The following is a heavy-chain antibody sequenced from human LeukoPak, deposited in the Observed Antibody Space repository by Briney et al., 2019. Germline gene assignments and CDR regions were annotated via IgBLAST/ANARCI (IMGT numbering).Heavy chain of an antibody. V-gene: IGHV4-31*03. CDR2: IYYSGST. D-gene: IGHD1-26*01. CDR3: AIAWETDYYYGMDV. Sequence: PSETLSLTCTVSGGSISSGGYYWSWIRQHPGKGLEWIGYIYYSGSTYYNPSLKSRVTISVDTSKNQFSLKLSSVTAADTAVYYCAIAWETDYYYGMDVWGQGTTVTVSS. J-gene: IGHJ6*02. CDR1: GGSISSGGYY.